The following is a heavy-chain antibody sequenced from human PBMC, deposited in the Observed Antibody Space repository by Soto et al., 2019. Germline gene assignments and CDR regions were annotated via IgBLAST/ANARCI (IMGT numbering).Heavy chain of an antibody. CDR1: GFTFSNAW. CDR3: TAGILLS. D-gene: IGHD2-15*01. CDR2: IKSKTDGGTT. J-gene: IGHJ5*02. Sequence: GGSLTLSCAASGFTFSNAWMSWVRQAAGKGLEWAGSIKSKTDGGTTDYAAPVNGRFTISRDDSKNTLYLQMNSLKTEDTALYYCTAGILLSWGQGTLVIVSS. V-gene: IGHV3-15*01.